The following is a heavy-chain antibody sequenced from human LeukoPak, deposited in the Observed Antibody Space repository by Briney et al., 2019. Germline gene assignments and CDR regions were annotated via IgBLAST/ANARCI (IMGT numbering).Heavy chain of an antibody. D-gene: IGHD3-3*01. CDR3: ARARNYDFWSGYFLGNWFDP. CDR1: GGSFGGYY. CDR2: INHSGST. Sequence: SETLSLTCAVYGGSFGGYYWSWIRQPPGKGLEWIGEINHSGSTNYNPSLKSRVTISVDTSKNQFSLKLSSVAAADTAVYYCARARNYDFWSGYFLGNWFDPWGQGTLVTVSS. V-gene: IGHV4-34*01. J-gene: IGHJ5*02.